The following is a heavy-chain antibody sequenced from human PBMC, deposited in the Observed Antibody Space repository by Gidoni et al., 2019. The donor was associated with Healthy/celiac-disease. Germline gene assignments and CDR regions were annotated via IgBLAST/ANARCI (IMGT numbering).Heavy chain of an antibody. D-gene: IGHD5-12*01. CDR3: AKGGYSGYDSLDY. J-gene: IGHJ4*02. CDR2: ISYDGSNK. V-gene: IGHV3-30*18. CDR1: GFTVSSYG. Sequence: QVQLVESGGGVVQPGRSLRLSCAASGFTVSSYGMHWVRQAPGKGLEWVAVISYDGSNKYYADSVKGRFTISRDNSKNTLYLQMNSLRAEDTAVYYCAKGGYSGYDSLDYWGQGTLVTVS.